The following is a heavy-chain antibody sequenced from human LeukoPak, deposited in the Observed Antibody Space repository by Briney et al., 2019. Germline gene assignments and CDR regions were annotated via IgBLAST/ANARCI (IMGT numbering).Heavy chain of an antibody. CDR3: ARTTREVVPAANDY. CDR2: MSGSGGST. J-gene: IGHJ4*02. Sequence: GGSLRLSCAASGFTFSSYGMSWVRQAPGKGLEWVSAMSGSGGSTYYADSVKGRFTISRDNSKNTLYLQNNSLRAEDTAVYYCARTTREVVPAANDYWGQGTLVTVSS. D-gene: IGHD2-2*01. CDR1: GFTFSSYG. V-gene: IGHV3-23*01.